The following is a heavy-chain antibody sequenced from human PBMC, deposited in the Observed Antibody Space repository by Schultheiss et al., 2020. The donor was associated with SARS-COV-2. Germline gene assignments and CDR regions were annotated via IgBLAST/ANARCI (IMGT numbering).Heavy chain of an antibody. CDR1: GFTFSSYG. Sequence: GGSLRLSCAASGFTFSSYGMHWVRQAPGKGLEWVSVIYSGGSTYYADSVKGRFTISRDNSKNTLYLQMNSLRAEDTAVYYCARNYDGDLYYFDYWGQGTLVTVSS. CDR2: IYSGGST. CDR3: ARNYDGDLYYFDY. V-gene: IGHV3-NL1*01. D-gene: IGHD4-17*01. J-gene: IGHJ4*02.